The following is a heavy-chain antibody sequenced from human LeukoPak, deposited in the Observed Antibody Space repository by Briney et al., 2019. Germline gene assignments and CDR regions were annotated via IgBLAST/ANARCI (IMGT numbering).Heavy chain of an antibody. V-gene: IGHV1-8*01. Sequence: ASVKVSCKASGYAFTSFDINWVRQATGQGLEWMGWMNPNSGNTGYAQKFQGRVTITRNTSISTAYMELSSLRSEDTAVYYCARGITGTTGGWFDPWGQGTLVTVSS. CDR3: ARGITGTTGGWFDP. J-gene: IGHJ5*02. D-gene: IGHD1-7*01. CDR1: GYAFTSFD. CDR2: MNPNSGNT.